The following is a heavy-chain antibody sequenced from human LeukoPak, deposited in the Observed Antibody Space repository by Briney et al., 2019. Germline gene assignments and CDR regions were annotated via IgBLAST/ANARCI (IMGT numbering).Heavy chain of an antibody. CDR1: GGSVSSGSYY. J-gene: IGHJ6*02. CDR3: AREGARLLSFGVDV. CDR2: IYYSGST. V-gene: IGHV4-61*01. Sequence: SETLSLTCTVSGGSVSSGSYYWRWIRQPPGKGLEWIGYIYYSGSTNYNPSLKSRVTISVDTSKNQFSLKLSSVTAADTAVYYCAREGARLLSFGVDVWGQGTTVTVSS. D-gene: IGHD2-15*01.